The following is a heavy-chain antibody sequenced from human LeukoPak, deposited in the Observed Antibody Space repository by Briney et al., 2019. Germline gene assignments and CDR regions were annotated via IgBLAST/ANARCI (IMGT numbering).Heavy chain of an antibody. J-gene: IGHJ5*02. CDR1: GFTFSSDW. V-gene: IGHV3-7*04. Sequence: GGSLRLSCAASGFTFSSDWMTWVRQAPGKGLEWVADISQDESEKYYVDSVKGRFTISRDNAKNLLFLQMNTLRAEDTAVYYCATEGWRTPGDNWFDPWGQGTLVTVSS. CDR3: ATEGWRTPGDNWFDP. CDR2: ISQDESEK. D-gene: IGHD6-19*01.